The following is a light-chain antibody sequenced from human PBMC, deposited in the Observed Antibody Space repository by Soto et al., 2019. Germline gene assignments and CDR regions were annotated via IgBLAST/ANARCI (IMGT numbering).Light chain of an antibody. Sequence: QPVLTQPPSVSGAPGQSVTISCTGSSSNIGAGHDVHWYQQFPGTAPKVLIYGNSNRPSGVPDRFSGSKSGTSASLAITGIQAEDEGDYYCGSITRSSTSVFGTGTKLTVL. J-gene: IGLJ1*01. CDR1: SSNIGAGHD. CDR3: GSITRSSTSV. V-gene: IGLV1-40*01. CDR2: GNS.